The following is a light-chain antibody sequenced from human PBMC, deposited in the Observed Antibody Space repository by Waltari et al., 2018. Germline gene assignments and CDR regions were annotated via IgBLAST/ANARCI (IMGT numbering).Light chain of an antibody. CDR2: DVS. CDR1: SSYVGGYDY. Sequence: QSALTQPASVSGSPGQSIPISCTGTSSYVGGYDYVSWYQQHPGKAPKLMIYDVSNRPSGVSNRFSGSKSGNTASLTISGLQAEDEADYYCSSYTSISACVLFGGGTKLTVL. CDR3: SSYTSISACVL. V-gene: IGLV2-14*03. J-gene: IGLJ3*02.